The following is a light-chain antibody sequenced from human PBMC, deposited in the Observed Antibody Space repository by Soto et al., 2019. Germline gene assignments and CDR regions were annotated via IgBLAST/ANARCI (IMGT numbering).Light chain of an antibody. CDR3: QQYNIWPRT. Sequence: ERVMTQSPATLSVSPGERATLSCRASQSVSSNLAWYQQKPGQAPRLLIYGTSTRATGVPARFSGSGSGTEFTLTISSLQSEDFAVYYCQQYNIWPRTFGQGTKVDIK. V-gene: IGKV3-15*01. CDR1: QSVSSN. CDR2: GTS. J-gene: IGKJ1*01.